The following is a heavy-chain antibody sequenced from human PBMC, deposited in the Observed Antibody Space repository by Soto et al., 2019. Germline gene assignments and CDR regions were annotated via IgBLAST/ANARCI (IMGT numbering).Heavy chain of an antibody. CDR2: ISYDGCNK. CDR3: ARVTGYCSSSSCSRDYYYYYGLDV. J-gene: IGHJ6*02. V-gene: IGHV3-30*03. D-gene: IGHD2-2*01. Sequence: QVQLVESGGNVVQPGRSLRLSCAASGFTFSTYGMHWVRQAPGKGLEWVAVISYDGCNKYYGDSVKGRFTISTDNPKNTLYLQMNSLRAEDTAVYYCARVTGYCSSSSCSRDYYYYYGLDVWGQGTTVTVSS. CDR1: GFTFSTYG.